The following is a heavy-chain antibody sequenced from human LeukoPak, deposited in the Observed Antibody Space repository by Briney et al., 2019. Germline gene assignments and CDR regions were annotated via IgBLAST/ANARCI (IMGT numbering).Heavy chain of an antibody. Sequence: ASVKVSCEASGYTFTGYYMHWVRQAPGQGLEWMGRINPNSGGTNYAQKFQGRVTMTRDTSISTAYMELSSLRSDDTAVYYCARDPLSYGDYGSDYWGQGTLVTVSS. J-gene: IGHJ4*02. V-gene: IGHV1-2*06. CDR3: ARDPLSYGDYGSDY. CDR1: GYTFTGYY. D-gene: IGHD4-17*01. CDR2: INPNSGGT.